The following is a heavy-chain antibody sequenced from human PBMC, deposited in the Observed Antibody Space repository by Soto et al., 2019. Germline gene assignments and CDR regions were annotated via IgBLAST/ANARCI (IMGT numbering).Heavy chain of an antibody. D-gene: IGHD6-19*01. V-gene: IGHV3-23*01. J-gene: IGHJ4*02. CDR1: GFTFSSYA. Sequence: GGSLRLSCAASGFTFSSYAMSWVRQAPGKGLEWVSSISGSGGSTYYADSVKGRFTISRDNSKNTLYLQMNSLRAEDTAVYYCAIDDSSGWSYFDYWGQGTLVTVSS. CDR3: AIDDSSGWSYFDY. CDR2: ISGSGGST.